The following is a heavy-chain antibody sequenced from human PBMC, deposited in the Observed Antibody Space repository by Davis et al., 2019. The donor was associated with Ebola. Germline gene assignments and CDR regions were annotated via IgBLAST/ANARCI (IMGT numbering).Heavy chain of an antibody. CDR3: ASRTYGSGSS. D-gene: IGHD3-10*01. CDR2: IYSGAGGST. J-gene: IGHJ5*02. Sequence: PGGSLRLSCAASAFTVSSNYMTWVRQAPGKGLEWVSIIYSGAGGSTYYADSVKGRFTISRDNSRRTLYLQMNSLRADDTAVYYCASRTYGSGSSWGQGTLVTVSS. V-gene: IGHV3-53*01. CDR1: AFTVSSNY.